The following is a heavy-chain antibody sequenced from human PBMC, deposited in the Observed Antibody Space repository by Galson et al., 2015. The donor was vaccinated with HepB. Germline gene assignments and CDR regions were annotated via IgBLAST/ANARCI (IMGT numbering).Heavy chain of an antibody. CDR1: GFTFDDYA. D-gene: IGHD1-26*01. V-gene: IGHV3-9*01. CDR2: INWHSGRI. CDR3: ARAIQVGATSQGFDY. Sequence: SLRLSCAASGFTFDDYAMHWVRQAPGKGLEWVSTINWHSGRIDYADSVKGRFTVSRDNAKNSLYLQMNSLRAGDTAVYYCARAIQVGATSQGFDYWGQGTLVTVSS. J-gene: IGHJ4*02.